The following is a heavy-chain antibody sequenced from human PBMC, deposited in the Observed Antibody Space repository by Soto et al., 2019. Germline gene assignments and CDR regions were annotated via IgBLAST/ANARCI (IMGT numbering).Heavy chain of an antibody. CDR2: ISAYNGNT. V-gene: IGHV1-18*01. J-gene: IGHJ6*02. CDR3: ARDHTGKSRTSDYYGMDV. Sequence: GASVKVSCKASGYTFTSYGMSWVRQAPGQGLEWMGWISAYNGNTNYAQKLQGRVTMTTDTSTSTAYMELRSLRSDDTAVYYCARDHTGKSRTSDYYGMDVWGQGTTVTVYS. D-gene: IGHD3-10*01. CDR1: GYTFTSYG.